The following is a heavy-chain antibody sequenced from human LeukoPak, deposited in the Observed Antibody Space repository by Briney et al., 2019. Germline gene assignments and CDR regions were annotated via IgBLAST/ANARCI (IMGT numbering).Heavy chain of an antibody. CDR2: INTNTGNP. Sequence: ASVKVSCKASGYTFTSYAMNWVRQAPGQGLEWMGWINTNTGNPTYAQGFTGRFVFSLDTSVSTAYLQISSLKAEDTAVYYCARDRASGWYYNYYYYGMDVWGQGTTVTVSS. J-gene: IGHJ6*02. V-gene: IGHV7-4-1*02. CDR1: GYTFTSYA. CDR3: ARDRASGWYYNYYYYGMDV. D-gene: IGHD6-19*01.